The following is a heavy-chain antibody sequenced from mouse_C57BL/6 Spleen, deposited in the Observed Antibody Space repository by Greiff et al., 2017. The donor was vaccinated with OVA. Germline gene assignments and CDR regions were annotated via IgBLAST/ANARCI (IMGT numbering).Heavy chain of an antibody. Sequence: QVQLQQSGAELVMPGASVKLSCKASGYTFTSYWMHWVKQRPGQGLEWIGEIDPSDSYTNYNQKFKGKSTLTVDKSSSTAYMQLSSLTSEDSAVYYCARWTAQATSCDYWGQGTTLTVSS. CDR2: IDPSDSYT. CDR1: GYTFTSYW. CDR3: ARWTAQATSCDY. D-gene: IGHD3-2*02. V-gene: IGHV1-69*01. J-gene: IGHJ2*01.